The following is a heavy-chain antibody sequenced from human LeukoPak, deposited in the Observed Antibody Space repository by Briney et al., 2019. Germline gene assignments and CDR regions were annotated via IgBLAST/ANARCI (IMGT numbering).Heavy chain of an antibody. J-gene: IGHJ1*01. CDR1: GDSISSSTYY. V-gene: IGHV4-61*02. CDR3: ARFPHFYDSNHIQY. CDR2: VYPSGYA. Sequence: PSETLSLTCTVSGDSISSSTYYWNWIRQPAGKGLEWIGRVYPSGYANYNSSLESRVTISVDTSKNQFSLKMTSVTAADTAVYFCARFPHFYDSNHIQYWGQGTLVTVSS. D-gene: IGHD3-22*01.